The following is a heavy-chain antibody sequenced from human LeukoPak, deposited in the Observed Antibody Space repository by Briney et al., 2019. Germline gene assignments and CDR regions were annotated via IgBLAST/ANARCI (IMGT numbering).Heavy chain of an antibody. D-gene: IGHD3-9*01. CDR2: VSGNGAST. V-gene: IGHV3-23*01. Sequence: GGSLRLSCAASGFTFSSYAMTWVRQAPGKGLEWDSTVSGNGASTYYADSVTGRFTISRDNPKNTLYMQMNSLRAEDTAVYYCAKELHSVILPGPLYFDSGGQEPWSPSPQ. CDR1: GFTFSSYA. CDR3: AKELHSVILPGPLYFDS. J-gene: IGHJ4*01.